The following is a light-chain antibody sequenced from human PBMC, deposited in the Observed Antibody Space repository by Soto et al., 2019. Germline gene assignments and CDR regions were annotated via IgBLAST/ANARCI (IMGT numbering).Light chain of an antibody. CDR3: EQYHNWART. Sequence: RARLSISASQSVSSNLAWHQQKPGQAPRILMYDASTRATGISARFSVSGSGTAFTLTMSCLQSEEFAVSYCEQYHNWARTFGQGTRLEIK. J-gene: IGKJ5*01. CDR1: QSVSSN. CDR2: DAS. V-gene: IGKV3-15*01.